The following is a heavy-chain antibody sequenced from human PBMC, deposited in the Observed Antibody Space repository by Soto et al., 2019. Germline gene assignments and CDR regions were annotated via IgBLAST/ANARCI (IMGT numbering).Heavy chain of an antibody. CDR2: ISGSGGST. J-gene: IGHJ4*02. D-gene: IGHD3-16*02. V-gene: IGHV3-23*01. CDR1: GFTFSSYA. Sequence: EVQLLESGGGLVQPGGSLRLSCAASGFTFSSYAMSWVRQAPGKGLEWVSAISGSGGSTYYADSVKGRLTISRDNSKNTLYLQMNSLRAEHTAVYYCAKECRGCGIYLYFDYWGQGTLVTVSS. CDR3: AKECRGCGIYLYFDY.